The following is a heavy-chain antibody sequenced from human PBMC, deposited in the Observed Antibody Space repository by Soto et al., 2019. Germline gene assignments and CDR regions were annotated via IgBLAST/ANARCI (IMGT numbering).Heavy chain of an antibody. CDR2: IYPGDSDT. Sequence: GESVKISCXGSGYSFASYWIGWVRQMPGKDLEWMGIIYPGDSDTRYSPSFQGQVTISADKSISTAYLQWSSLKASDTAMYYCAIRRLRAFDIWGQGTMVTVSS. J-gene: IGHJ3*02. CDR1: GYSFASYW. V-gene: IGHV5-51*01. D-gene: IGHD2-15*01. CDR3: AIRRLRAFDI.